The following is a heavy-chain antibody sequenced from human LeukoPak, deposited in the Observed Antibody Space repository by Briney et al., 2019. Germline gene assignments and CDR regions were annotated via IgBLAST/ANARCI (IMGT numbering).Heavy chain of an antibody. Sequence: QPGGSLRLSCAASGFTFSSYGMHWVRQAPGKGLEWVAVIWYDGSNKYYADSVKGRFTISRDNSKNTLYLQMNSLRAEDTAVYYCARDKVVGATYFDYWGQGILVTVSS. CDR3: ARDKVVGATYFDY. CDR1: GFTFSSYG. V-gene: IGHV3-33*01. CDR2: IWYDGSNK. J-gene: IGHJ4*02. D-gene: IGHD1-26*01.